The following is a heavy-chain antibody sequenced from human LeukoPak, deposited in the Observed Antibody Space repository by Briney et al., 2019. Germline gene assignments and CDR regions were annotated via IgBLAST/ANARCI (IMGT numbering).Heavy chain of an antibody. CDR3: ARSRYDYIWGIDY. J-gene: IGHJ4*02. Sequence: GGSLRLSCEDSGFTFRSYEMNWVRQAPGKGLVWVSRLNSDGSSTNYADSVKGRFTISRDNAKNTLYLQMNSLRDEDTAVFYCARSRYDYIWGIDYWGQGTLVTISS. CDR1: GFTFRSYE. V-gene: IGHV3-74*01. D-gene: IGHD3-16*01. CDR2: LNSDGSST.